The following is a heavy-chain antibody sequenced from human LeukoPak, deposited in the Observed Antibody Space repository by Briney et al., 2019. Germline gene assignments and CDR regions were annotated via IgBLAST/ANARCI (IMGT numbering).Heavy chain of an antibody. D-gene: IGHD3-3*01. CDR1: GASISSPNW. CDR2: IYHSGST. CDR3: ARASHDFWSGYFIWFDP. J-gene: IGHJ5*02. V-gene: IGHV4-4*02. Sequence: SETLSLTCAVSGASISSPNWWSWVRQPPGKGLEWIGEIYHSGSTNYNPSLESRATISVDKSKNQFSLKLNSVTAADTAVYYCARASHDFWSGYFIWFDPWGQGTLVTVSS.